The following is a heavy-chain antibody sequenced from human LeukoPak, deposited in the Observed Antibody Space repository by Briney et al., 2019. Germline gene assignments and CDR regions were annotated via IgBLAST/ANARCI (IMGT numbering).Heavy chain of an antibody. D-gene: IGHD3-10*01. Sequence: GGSLRLSCAASGFTFSSYAMSWVRQAPGKGLEWVSAISGSGGSTYYADSVKGRFTISRDNSKNTLYLQMNSLRAEDTAVYYCAKDRLYYYGSGSRWNAFDIWGQGTMVTVSS. V-gene: IGHV3-23*01. CDR2: ISGSGGST. CDR3: AKDRLYYYGSGSRWNAFDI. J-gene: IGHJ3*02. CDR1: GFTFSSYA.